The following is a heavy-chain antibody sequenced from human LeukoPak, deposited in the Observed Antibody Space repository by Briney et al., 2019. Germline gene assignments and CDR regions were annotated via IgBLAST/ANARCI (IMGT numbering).Heavy chain of an antibody. CDR1: GSRFTSYW. V-gene: IGHV5-51*01. Sequence: GGSLEISWKGSGSRFTSYWIGWVRQMPGKGLEWMGIIYPGDSDTRYSPSFQGQVTISADKSISTAYLQWSSLKASDTAMYYYARIAAAGTAFDYWGQGTLVTVSS. CDR2: IYPGDSDT. D-gene: IGHD6-13*01. CDR3: ARIAAAGTAFDY. J-gene: IGHJ4*02.